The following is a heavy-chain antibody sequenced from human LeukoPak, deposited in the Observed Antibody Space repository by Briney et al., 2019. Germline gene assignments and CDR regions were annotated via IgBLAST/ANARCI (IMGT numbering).Heavy chain of an antibody. CDR1: GFTFSSYA. CDR2: ISYDGTNK. V-gene: IGHV3-30*01. D-gene: IGHD2-21*02. CDR3: AKESDTFDI. J-gene: IGHJ3*02. Sequence: GRSLRLSCAASGFTFSSYAMHWVRRAPGKGLEWLAVISYDGTNKYYADSVKGRFTISRDNSKNTLYLQMNSLRAEDTAVYYCAKESDTFDIWGQGTMVTVSS.